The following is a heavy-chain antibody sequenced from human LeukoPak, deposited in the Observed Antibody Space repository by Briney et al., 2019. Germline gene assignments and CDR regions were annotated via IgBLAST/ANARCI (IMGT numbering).Heavy chain of an antibody. CDR2: ISAYNGNT. CDR1: GYTFTSYG. J-gene: IGHJ4*02. CDR3: ARDGSSWYGGYFDY. D-gene: IGHD6-13*01. Sequence: ASVKVSFKASGYTFTSYGISWVRQAPGQGLEGMGWISAYNGNTNYAQKLQGRVTITTDTSTSTAYMELRSLRSDDTAVYYCARDGSSWYGGYFDYWGQGTLVTVSS. V-gene: IGHV1-18*01.